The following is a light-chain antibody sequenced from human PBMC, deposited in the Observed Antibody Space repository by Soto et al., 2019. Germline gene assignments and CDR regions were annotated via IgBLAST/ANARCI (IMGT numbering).Light chain of an antibody. CDR1: SSDVDVYSY. J-gene: IGLJ3*02. CDR2: EVS. V-gene: IGLV2-14*01. CDR3: SSRTSTSAVV. Sequence: QPALTQPASVSGSPGQSITISCTGTSSDVDVYSYVSWYQQHPGKAPKLMIYEVSNRPSGISDRFSGSMSGNTASLTISGLQAEDEADYYCSSRTSTSAVVFGGGTKVTVL.